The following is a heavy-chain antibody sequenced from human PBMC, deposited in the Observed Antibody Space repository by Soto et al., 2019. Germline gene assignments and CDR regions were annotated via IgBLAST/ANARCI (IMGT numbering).Heavy chain of an antibody. D-gene: IGHD3-22*01. CDR1: GFTFTSYW. V-gene: IGHV5-10-1*01. Sequence: GESLKISCKGSGFTFTSYWISWVRQMPGKGLEWMGRIDPSDSYTNYSPSFQGHVTISADKSISTAYLQWSSLKASDTAMYYCARAEDYYDSSGYYYGEYFQHWGQGTLVTVSS. CDR3: ARAEDYYDSSGYYYGEYFQH. CDR2: IDPSDSYT. J-gene: IGHJ1*01.